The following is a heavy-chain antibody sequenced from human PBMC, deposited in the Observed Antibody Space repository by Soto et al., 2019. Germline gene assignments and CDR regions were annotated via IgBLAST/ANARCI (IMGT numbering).Heavy chain of an antibody. CDR3: ARGRGNTYYDFWSGYYGGDYYYYGMDV. D-gene: IGHD3-3*01. Sequence: SETLSLTCAVSGGSISGSNWWSWVRQPPGKGLEWIGEINHSGSTNYNPSLKSRVTISVDTSKNQFSLKLSSVTAADTAVYYCARGRGNTYYDFWSGYYGGDYYYYGMDVWGQGTTVTVSS. CDR1: GGSISGSNW. V-gene: IGHV4-4*02. CDR2: INHSGST. J-gene: IGHJ6*02.